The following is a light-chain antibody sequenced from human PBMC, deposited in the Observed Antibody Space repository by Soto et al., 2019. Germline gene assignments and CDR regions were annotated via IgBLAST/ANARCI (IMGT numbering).Light chain of an antibody. CDR1: QSVRSY. J-gene: IGKJ1*01. Sequence: EIVLTQSPATLSLSPGERATLSCRASQSVRSYLAWYQQKPGQAPRLLNYDASNRATGIPARFSGSGSGTDFTLTISSLEPEDFAVYYCQQRSNWPWTFGQGTKVEIK. CDR3: QQRSNWPWT. V-gene: IGKV3-11*01. CDR2: DAS.